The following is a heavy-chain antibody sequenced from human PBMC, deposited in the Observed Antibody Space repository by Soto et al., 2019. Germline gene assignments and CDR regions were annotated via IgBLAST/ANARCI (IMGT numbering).Heavy chain of an antibody. J-gene: IGHJ6*02. D-gene: IGHD3-10*01. Sequence: SETLSLTCAVYGGSFSGYYWSWIRQPPGKGLEWIGEINHSGSTNYNPSLKSRVTISVDTSKNQFSLKLSSVTAADTAVYYCARGRGDGYNRYYYYYYGMDVWGQGTTVTVSS. CDR2: INHSGST. V-gene: IGHV4-34*01. CDR3: ARGRGDGYNRYYYYYYGMDV. CDR1: GGSFSGYY.